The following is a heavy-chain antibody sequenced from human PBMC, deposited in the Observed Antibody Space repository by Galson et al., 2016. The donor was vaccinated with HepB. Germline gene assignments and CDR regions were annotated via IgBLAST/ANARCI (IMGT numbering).Heavy chain of an antibody. V-gene: IGHV3-74*01. CDR1: GFTFSAHW. J-gene: IGHJ4*02. CDR3: ARIIVTFTGIDY. D-gene: IGHD1-26*01. CDR2: ISDDGTDT. Sequence: SLRLSCAASGFTFSAHWMHWVRQAPGKGLVWVARISDDGTDTNYADSVKGRFTISRDNAKNTLYLQMNNLRAEDTAVYYCARIIVTFTGIDYWGQGTLVTVSS.